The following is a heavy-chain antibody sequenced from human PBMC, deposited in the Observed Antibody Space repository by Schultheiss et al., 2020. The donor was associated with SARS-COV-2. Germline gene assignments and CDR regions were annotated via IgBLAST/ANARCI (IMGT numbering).Heavy chain of an antibody. CDR1: GFPFSSYA. CDR3: AREDTGYFDWLYAEGYYCYGMDV. V-gene: IGHV3-23*01. J-gene: IGHJ6*02. D-gene: IGHD3-9*01. Sequence: GGSLRLSCAASGFPFSSYAMSWVRQAPGKGLEWVSAISGSGGSTYYADSVKGRFTISRDNSKNTLYLQMNSLRAEDTAVYYCAREDTGYFDWLYAEGYYCYGMDVWGQGTTVTVSS. CDR2: ISGSGGST.